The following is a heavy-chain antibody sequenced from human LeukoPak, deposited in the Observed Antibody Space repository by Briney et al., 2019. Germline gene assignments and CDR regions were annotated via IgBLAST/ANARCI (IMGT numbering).Heavy chain of an antibody. CDR3: ARDPTTYGSGSYYYYFDY. Sequence: GGSLRLSCATSGFTFSTYSMNWVRQAPGKGLEWVSSISSTSIYIYYADSVKGRFTISRDNAKNSLHLQMNSLRAEDTAVYYCARDPTTYGSGSYYYYFDYWGQGTLVTASS. CDR2: ISSTSIYI. D-gene: IGHD3-10*01. J-gene: IGHJ4*02. CDR1: GFTFSTYS. V-gene: IGHV3-21*01.